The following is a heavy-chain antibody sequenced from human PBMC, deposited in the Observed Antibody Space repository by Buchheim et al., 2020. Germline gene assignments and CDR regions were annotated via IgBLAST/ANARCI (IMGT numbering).Heavy chain of an antibody. Sequence: QLQLQESGPGLVKPSETLSLTCTVSGISIRSTTYYWGWIRQPPGKGLEWIGSISHTGTTFYSPSLKGRGTISLDTSKNQFSLNLNSMTAADTAVYYCARDIGGTPSDYCGQGTL. J-gene: IGHJ4*02. CDR1: GISIRSTTYY. D-gene: IGHD3-16*02. CDR3: ARDIGGTPSDY. CDR2: ISHTGTT. V-gene: IGHV4-39*07.